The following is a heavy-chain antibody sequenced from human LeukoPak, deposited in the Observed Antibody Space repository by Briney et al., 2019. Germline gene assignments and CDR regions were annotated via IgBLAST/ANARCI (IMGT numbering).Heavy chain of an antibody. Sequence: SETLSLTCAVYGGSFSGYYWSWIRQPPGKGLEWIGSIYYSGSTYYNPPLKSRVTISVDTSKNQFSLKLSSVTAADTAVYYCARANDHYYDSSGYYYGGPGFDYWGQGTLVTVSS. J-gene: IGHJ4*02. D-gene: IGHD3-22*01. CDR2: IYYSGST. V-gene: IGHV4-34*01. CDR3: ARANDHYYDSSGYYYGGPGFDY. CDR1: GGSFSGYY.